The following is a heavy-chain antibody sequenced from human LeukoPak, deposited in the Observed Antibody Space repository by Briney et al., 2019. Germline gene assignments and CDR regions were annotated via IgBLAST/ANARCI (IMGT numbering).Heavy chain of an antibody. V-gene: IGHV4-59*02. Sequence: PSETLSLTCTVSGGSVSSYFCSWIRQPPGKGLEWIGYMYYSGSTNYNPSLKSRVTMSVDTSKNQFSLQLSSVTAADTAIYYCALDSSGWSDDSFDIWGQGTMVTVSS. CDR2: MYYSGST. J-gene: IGHJ3*02. D-gene: IGHD6-13*01. CDR1: GGSVSSYF. CDR3: ALDSSGWSDDSFDI.